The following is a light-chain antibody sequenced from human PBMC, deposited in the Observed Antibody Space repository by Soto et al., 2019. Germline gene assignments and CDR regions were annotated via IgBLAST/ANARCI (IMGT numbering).Light chain of an antibody. Sequence: DIQMTQSPSSLSASVGDRVTITCRASQSISSYLNWYQQKPGKAPKVLIYAASTLQSGVPSRFSGSESGTEFTLIISSLQPEDFATYYCQQCFTTPRTFGQGTKVEI. CDR3: QQCFTTPRT. V-gene: IGKV1-39*01. CDR1: QSISSY. J-gene: IGKJ1*01. CDR2: AAS.